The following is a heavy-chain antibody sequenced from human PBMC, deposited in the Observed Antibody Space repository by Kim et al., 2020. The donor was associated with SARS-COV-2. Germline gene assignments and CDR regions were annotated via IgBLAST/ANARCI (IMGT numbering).Heavy chain of an antibody. Sequence: ADSVKGRFTITQDNAKNSLYLQMNSLRAEDTALYYCAKAHGSGSYSPSSYWGQGTLVTVSS. CDR3: AKAHGSGSYSPSSY. V-gene: IGHV3-9*01. J-gene: IGHJ4*02. D-gene: IGHD3-10*01.